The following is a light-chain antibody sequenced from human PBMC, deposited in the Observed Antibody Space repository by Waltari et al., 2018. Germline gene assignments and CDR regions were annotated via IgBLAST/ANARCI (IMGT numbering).Light chain of an antibody. CDR1: SSHNGNTY. J-gene: IGLJ2*01. Sequence: QSVLTQPPSASGTPGQRVTISCSGSSSHNGNTYVYWYQQLPGTAPKLLIYRNNQRPSGVPDRFSGSKSGTSASLAISGLRYEDEADYYCAAWDDSLSVHVVFGGGTKLTVL. CDR3: AAWDDSLSVHVV. V-gene: IGLV1-47*01. CDR2: RNN.